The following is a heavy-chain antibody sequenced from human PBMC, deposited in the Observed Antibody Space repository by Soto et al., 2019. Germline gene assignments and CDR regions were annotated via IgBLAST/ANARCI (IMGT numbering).Heavy chain of an antibody. D-gene: IGHD1-26*01. CDR1: GGSISRYY. CDR3: ARDGGSYYFDY. Sequence: QVQLQESGPGLVKPSETLSLTCTVSGGSISRYYWSWIRQPPGKGLEWIGFIYYSGNTDYNPSLKRRVTISVDTSKNQFSLNLSSVTAADTAVYYCARDGGSYYFDYWGQGTLVTVSS. V-gene: IGHV4-59*08. CDR2: IYYSGNT. J-gene: IGHJ4*02.